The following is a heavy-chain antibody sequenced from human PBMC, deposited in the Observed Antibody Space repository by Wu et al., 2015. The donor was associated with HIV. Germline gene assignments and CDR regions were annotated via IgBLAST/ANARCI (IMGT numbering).Heavy chain of an antibody. Sequence: QVQLVQSGGEVKKPGDSVKVSCKASGYTFTTYAISWVRQAPGQGLEWMGWISTYNGKTDYTQKVQGRVTLTTDTSTSTAYMELRSLTSDDTAMYYCDSDGSGVIIRRYFDYWARERWSSSP. CDR3: DSDGSGVIIRRYFDY. CDR1: GYTFTTYA. D-gene: IGHD3-10*01. V-gene: IGHV1-18*01. J-gene: IGHJ4*02. CDR2: ISTYNGKT.